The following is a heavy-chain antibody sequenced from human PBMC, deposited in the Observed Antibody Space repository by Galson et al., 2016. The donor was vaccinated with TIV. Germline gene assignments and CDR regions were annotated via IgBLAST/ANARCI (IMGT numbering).Heavy chain of an antibody. CDR3: ARGRGIYDSRGYFLFDH. V-gene: IGHV1-69*13. CDR2: IVPMFGTT. J-gene: IGHJ5*02. D-gene: IGHD3-22*01. Sequence: SVKVSCKASGVTFSYFAFSWVRQAPGQGLEWMGGIVPMFGTTNYAQKFQGRVTISADESTTTAYLELSSLRSEDTAVYHCARGRGIYDSRGYFLFDHWGQGTLVPVSS. CDR1: GVTFSYFA.